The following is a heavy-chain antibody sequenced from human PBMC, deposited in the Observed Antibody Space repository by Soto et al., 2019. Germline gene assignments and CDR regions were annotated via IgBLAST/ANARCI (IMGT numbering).Heavy chain of an antibody. CDR2: INTDGSVT. D-gene: IGHD7-27*01. J-gene: IGHJ4*01. CDR3: ARDLTWGSADY. Sequence: GGSLRLSSTASGFNFISHWMYWIRQAPGKGLVWVSRINTDGSVTTYADSVKGRFTISRDDAKNTLYLQMNSLRAEDTAVYYCARDLTWGSADYWGHGTLVTVSS. V-gene: IGHV3-74*01. CDR1: GFNFISHW.